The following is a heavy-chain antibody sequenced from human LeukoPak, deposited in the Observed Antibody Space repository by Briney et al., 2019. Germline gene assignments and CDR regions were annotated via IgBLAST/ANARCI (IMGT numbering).Heavy chain of an antibody. Sequence: SETLSLTCTVSGGSISSYHWNWIRQPAGKGLEWIGRIYSSGSTNYNPSLKSRVTISVDRSKNQFSLELSSVTAADTAVYYCARDVVSGSFDYWGRGTLVTVSS. CDR1: GGSISSYH. D-gene: IGHD6-19*01. CDR3: ARDVVSGSFDY. J-gene: IGHJ4*02. V-gene: IGHV4-4*07. CDR2: IYSSGST.